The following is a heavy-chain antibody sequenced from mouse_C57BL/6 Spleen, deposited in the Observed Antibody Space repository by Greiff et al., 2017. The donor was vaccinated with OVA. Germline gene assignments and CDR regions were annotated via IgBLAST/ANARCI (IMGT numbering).Heavy chain of an antibody. V-gene: IGHV1-81*01. Sequence: QVQLKQSGAELARPGASVKLSCKASGYTFTSYGISWVKQRTGQGLEWIGEIYPRSGNTYYNEKFKGKATLTADKSSSTAYMELRSLTSEDSAVYFCARWDYGNYVDYWGQGTTLTVSS. CDR1: GYTFTSYG. J-gene: IGHJ2*01. D-gene: IGHD2-1*01. CDR3: ARWDYGNYVDY. CDR2: IYPRSGNT.